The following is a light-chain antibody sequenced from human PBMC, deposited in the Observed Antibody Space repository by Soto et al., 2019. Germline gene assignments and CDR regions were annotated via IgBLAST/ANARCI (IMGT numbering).Light chain of an antibody. CDR1: QSVGSL. CDR3: QQYKKWPPLT. J-gene: IGKJ4*01. V-gene: IGKV3-15*01. Sequence: ETMMTQSPATLSVSPGERATLSCRASQSVGSLLAWYQQKPGQSPRLLIYGASTRATGIPDRFSGSGSGTEFTLTLSNLQSEDCAVYYCQQYKKWPPLTFGGGPKGEIK. CDR2: GAS.